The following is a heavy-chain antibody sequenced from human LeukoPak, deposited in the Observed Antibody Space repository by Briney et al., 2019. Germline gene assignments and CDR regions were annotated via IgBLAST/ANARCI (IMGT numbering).Heavy chain of an antibody. CDR1: GFTFSSYN. Sequence: GGSLRLSCAASGFTFSSYNMNWVRQAPGKGLEWVSFISSSSYIYYADSVKGRFTISRDNSKNTVYLQMNSLRAEDTAVYFCAKEYGYDYNYFYSMDVWGKGTTVTISS. D-gene: IGHD1-1*01. J-gene: IGHJ6*03. V-gene: IGHV3-21*01. CDR3: AKEYGYDYNYFYSMDV. CDR2: ISSSSYI.